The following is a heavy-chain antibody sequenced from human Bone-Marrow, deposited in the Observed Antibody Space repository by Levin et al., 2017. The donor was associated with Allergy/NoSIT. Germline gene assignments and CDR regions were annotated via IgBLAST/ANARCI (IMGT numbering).Heavy chain of an antibody. CDR1: GYSFTSYW. J-gene: IGHJ6*04. D-gene: IGHD6-13*01. CDR3: ATTHRSSWYLPLV. V-gene: IGHV5-10-1*01. CDR2: IDPSDSYT. Sequence: GESLKISCKDSGYSFTSYWISWVRQMPGKGLEWMGRIDPSDSYTNYSPSFQGHVTISADKSISTAYMQWSSLKASDTAMYYCATTHRSSWYLPLVWGKGTTVSVSS.